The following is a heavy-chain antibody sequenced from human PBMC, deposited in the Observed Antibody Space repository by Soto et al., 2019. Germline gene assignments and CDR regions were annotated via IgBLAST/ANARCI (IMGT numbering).Heavy chain of an antibody. CDR3: ALYDSSGSRGFQH. D-gene: IGHD3-22*01. CDR1: GGSISSGAYY. CDR2: IYYSGST. Sequence: QVQLQESGPGLVKPSQTLSLTCTVSGGSISSGAYYWSWIRQHPGKGLEWIGYIYYSGSTYYNPSLKSRVTLSVDTSKNPFSLKLSSVTAAGTAVYYCALYDSSGSRGFQHWGQGTLVTVSS. J-gene: IGHJ1*01. V-gene: IGHV4-31*03.